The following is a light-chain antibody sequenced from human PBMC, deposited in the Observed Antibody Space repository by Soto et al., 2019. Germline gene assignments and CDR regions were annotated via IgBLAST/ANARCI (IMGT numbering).Light chain of an antibody. CDR2: GAS. CDR3: QQYGSSPLT. J-gene: IGKJ4*01. Sequence: IVLTQSPGTLSLSPGERATLSCRASQSVSSSYLAWYQQKPGQAPRLFIYGASSRATGIPDRFSGSGSGTDFILTISRLEPEDFAVYYCQQYGSSPLTFGGGTKVEIK. V-gene: IGKV3-20*01. CDR1: QSVSSSY.